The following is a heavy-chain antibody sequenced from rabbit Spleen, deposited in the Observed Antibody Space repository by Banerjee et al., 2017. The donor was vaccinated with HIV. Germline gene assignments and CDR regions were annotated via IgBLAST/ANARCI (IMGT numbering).Heavy chain of an antibody. CDR2: IDPVFGIT. J-gene: IGHJ3*01. CDR3: ARNIGGGTFDTARLSL. V-gene: IGHV1S7*01. Sequence: QLKESGGGLVQPGGSLKLSCKASGFTLSSYYMNWVRQAPGKGLEWIGYIDPVFGITYYASWVNGRFSISRENAQNTVFLQMTSLTAADTATYFCARNIGGGTFDTARLSLWGQGTLVTVS. CDR1: GFTLSSYY. D-gene: IGHD8-1*01.